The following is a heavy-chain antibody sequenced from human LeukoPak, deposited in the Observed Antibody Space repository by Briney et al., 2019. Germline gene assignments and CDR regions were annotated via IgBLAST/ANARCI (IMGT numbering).Heavy chain of an antibody. J-gene: IGHJ6*03. CDR3: ARHTRETTQLPYYMDV. V-gene: IGHV4-38-2*02. CDR1: GYSIRSGYY. D-gene: IGHD5-18*01. CDR2: MYHSGST. Sequence: SETLSLTCTVSGYSIRSGYYWGWIRQSPGKGLEWMGNMYHSGSTYYNPSLKSRVTISKDTSKNQFSLKLSSLTAADTAVYYCARHTRETTQLPYYMDVWGKGTTVTVSS.